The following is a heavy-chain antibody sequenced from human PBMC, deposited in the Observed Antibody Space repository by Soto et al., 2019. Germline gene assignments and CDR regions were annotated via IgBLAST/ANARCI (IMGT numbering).Heavy chain of an antibody. J-gene: IGHJ6*02. D-gene: IGHD5-18*01. V-gene: IGHV1-69*01. CDR3: ARVGYSWGCYYSYSMDV. CDR1: GGTFSSYA. CDR2: IIPIFGTA. Sequence: QVQLVQSGAEVKKPGSSVKVSCKASGGTFSSYAISWVRQAPGQGLEWMGGIIPIFGTANYAQKFQGRVTITADESTSTAYVELSSLRSEDTAVYYCARVGYSWGCYYSYSMDVWGQGTTVTVSS.